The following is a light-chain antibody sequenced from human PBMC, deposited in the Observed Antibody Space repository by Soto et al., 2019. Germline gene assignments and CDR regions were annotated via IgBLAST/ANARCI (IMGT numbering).Light chain of an antibody. CDR3: SSYTNINTRACV. J-gene: IGLJ1*01. CDR2: EVS. Sequence: QSALTQPASVSGSPGQSITISCTGTSSDVGGYNYVSWYQQHPGKAPQLMIHEVSNRPSGVSNRFSGSKSGNTASLTISGLQAEDEAEYYCSSYTNINTRACVFGTGTKVTVL. CDR1: SSDVGGYNY. V-gene: IGLV2-14*01.